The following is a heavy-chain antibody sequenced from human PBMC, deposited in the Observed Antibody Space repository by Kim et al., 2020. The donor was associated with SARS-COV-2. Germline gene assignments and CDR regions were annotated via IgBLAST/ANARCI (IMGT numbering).Heavy chain of an antibody. J-gene: IGHJ4*02. D-gene: IGHD3-22*01. V-gene: IGHV1-69*01. CDR3: ARDGNYDSSGYYRDY. Sequence: QKFQGRVTITADESTSTAYMELSSLRSEDTAVYYCARDGNYDSSGYYRDYWGQGTLVTVSS.